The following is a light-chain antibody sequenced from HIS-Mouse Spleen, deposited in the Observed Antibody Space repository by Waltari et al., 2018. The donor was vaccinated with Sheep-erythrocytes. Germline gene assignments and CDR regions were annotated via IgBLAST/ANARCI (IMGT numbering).Light chain of an antibody. CDR3: NSRDSSGNHLGVV. J-gene: IGLJ2*01. CDR1: SLRSYY. V-gene: IGLV3-19*01. Sequence: SSDLTQDPAVSVALGQTVRITCQGDSLRSYYASWFPQKPGQAPVLVIYGKNNRPSGIPDRFSGSSSGNTASLTITGAQAEDEADFYCNSRDSSGNHLGVVFGGGTKLTVL. CDR2: GKN.